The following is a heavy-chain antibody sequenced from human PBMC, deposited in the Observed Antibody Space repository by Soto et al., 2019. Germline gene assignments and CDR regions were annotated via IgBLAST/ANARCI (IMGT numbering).Heavy chain of an antibody. D-gene: IGHD2-15*01. CDR1: GGSISNYY. Sequence: QVQLQESGPGLVKPSETLSLTCTVSGGSISNYYWSWIRQPPGKGLEWIGYIYYSGSTNYYPSLTILATLSVDTSKPQFSLSLSSVPAAAAAVYYCATDSGALVVSGTHYCGGMDVGSVGTAFTVSP. CDR2: IYYSGST. V-gene: IGHV4-59*01. CDR3: ATDSGALVVSGTHYCGGMDV. J-gene: IGHJ6*04.